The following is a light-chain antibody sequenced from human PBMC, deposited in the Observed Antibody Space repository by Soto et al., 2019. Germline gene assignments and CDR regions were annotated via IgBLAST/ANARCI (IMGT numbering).Light chain of an antibody. J-gene: IGKJ5*01. CDR2: DAS. CDR1: QGISSA. V-gene: IGKV1-13*02. CDR3: QRFNSYPKT. Sequence: AIPLTQSPSSLSASVGDRVTITCRASQGISSALAWYQQKPGKAPKILIYDASSLESGVPSRFSGSGSVTDFTLTISSLTPEDFATYCCQRFNSYPKTFGQGTRLEIK.